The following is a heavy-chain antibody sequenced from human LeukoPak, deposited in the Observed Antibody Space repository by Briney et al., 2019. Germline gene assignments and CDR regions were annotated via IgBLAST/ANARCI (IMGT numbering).Heavy chain of an antibody. CDR3: ARSYGSGSYYRSFFDP. J-gene: IGHJ5*02. CDR1: GGSISSSSYY. V-gene: IGHV4-39*01. Sequence: SETLSLTCTVSGGSISSSSYYWGWIRQPPGKGLEWIGSIYYSGSTYYNPSLKSRVTISVDTSKNQFSLKLSSVTAADTAVYYCARSYGSGSYYRSFFDPWGQGTLVTVSS. CDR2: IYYSGST. D-gene: IGHD3-10*01.